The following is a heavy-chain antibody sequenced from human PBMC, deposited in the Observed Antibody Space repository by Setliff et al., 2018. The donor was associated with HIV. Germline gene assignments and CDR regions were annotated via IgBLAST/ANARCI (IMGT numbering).Heavy chain of an antibody. Sequence: PGGSLRLSCAASGFTFSSYSMNWVRQAPGKGLEWVSSISSSSSYIYYADSVKGRFTISRDNAKNSLYLQMNSLRAEDTAVYYCARGGRSSSFYYMDVWGKGTTVTVSS. D-gene: IGHD6-13*01. J-gene: IGHJ6*03. V-gene: IGHV3-21*01. CDR2: ISSSSSYI. CDR1: GFTFSSYS. CDR3: ARGGRSSSFYYMDV.